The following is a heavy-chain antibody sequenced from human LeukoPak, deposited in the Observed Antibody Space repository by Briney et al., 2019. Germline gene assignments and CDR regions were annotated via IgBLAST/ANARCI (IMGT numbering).Heavy chain of an antibody. CDR3: ARESLAGNYFDY. CDR2: ISSSGTMI. V-gene: IGHV3-48*03. D-gene: IGHD6-19*01. CDR1: GFTFSSYE. J-gene: IGHJ4*02. Sequence: GGSLRLSCAASGFTFSSYEMNWVRQAPGKGLEWVSYISSSGTMIHYADSVKGRFTISRDNAKNSLYLQMNSLRAEDTALYYCARESLAGNYFDYWGQGTLVTVSS.